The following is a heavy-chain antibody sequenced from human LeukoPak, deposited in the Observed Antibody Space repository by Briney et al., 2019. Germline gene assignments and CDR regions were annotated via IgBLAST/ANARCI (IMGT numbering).Heavy chain of an antibody. CDR3: ASSPITIFGVVIRHHFYYYYYMDV. V-gene: IGHV1-69*13. CDR1: GGTFSSYA. J-gene: IGHJ6*03. CDR2: IIPIFGTA. D-gene: IGHD3-3*01. Sequence: GASVKVSCKASGGTFSSYAISWVRQAPGQGLEWMGGIIPIFGTANYAQKFQGRVTITADESTSTAYMELSSLRSEDTAVYYCASSPITIFGVVIRHHFYYYYYMDVWGKGTTVTVSS.